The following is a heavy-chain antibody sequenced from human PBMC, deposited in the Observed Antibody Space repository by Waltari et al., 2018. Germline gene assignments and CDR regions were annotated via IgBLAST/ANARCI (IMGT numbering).Heavy chain of an antibody. CDR1: GFPFSSYA. D-gene: IGHD3-16*01. Sequence: QVQLVESGGGVVQPGRSLKLSCAASGFPFSSYAMHWVRQAPGKGLEWVAVISYDGSNKYYADSVKGRFTISRDNSKNTLYLQMNSLRAEDTAVYYCARDTGGITPDAFDIWGQGTMVTVSS. J-gene: IGHJ3*02. CDR3: ARDTGGITPDAFDI. CDR2: ISYDGSNK. V-gene: IGHV3-30-3*01.